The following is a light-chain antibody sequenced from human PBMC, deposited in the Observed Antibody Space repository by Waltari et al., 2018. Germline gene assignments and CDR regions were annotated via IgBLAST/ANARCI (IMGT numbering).Light chain of an antibody. CDR1: QSVSRA. CDR3: QQYERLPVT. Sequence: SCRARQSVSRALAWYQQKPGQAPKLLIYAASSRASGIPERFSGSGSGTDFSLTISSLEPEDFAVYYCQQYERLPVTFGQGTKVEIK. J-gene: IGKJ1*01. V-gene: IGKV3-20*01. CDR2: AAS.